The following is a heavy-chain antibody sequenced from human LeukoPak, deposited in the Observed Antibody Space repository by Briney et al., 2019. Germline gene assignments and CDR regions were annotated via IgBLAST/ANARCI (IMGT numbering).Heavy chain of an antibody. D-gene: IGHD6-13*01. CDR2: ISSSISYI. CDR1: GFTFSSYS. V-gene: IGHV3-21*01. Sequence: GGSLRLSCAASGFTFSSYSMNWVRQAPGKGLEWVSSISSSISYIYYADSVKGRFTISRDNAKNSLFLQMNSLRAEDTAVYYCARVHLGSSWFFDYWGQGTLVTVTS. CDR3: ARVHLGSSWFFDY. J-gene: IGHJ4*02.